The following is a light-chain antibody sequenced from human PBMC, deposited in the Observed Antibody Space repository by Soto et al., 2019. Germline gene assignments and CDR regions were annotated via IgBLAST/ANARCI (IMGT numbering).Light chain of an antibody. CDR3: QQYNNWPPWT. CDR2: VAS. V-gene: IGKV3-15*01. CDR1: QRVSIN. J-gene: IGKJ1*01. Sequence: IRTRHSPATESLPPAERATLSCRPSQRVSINLAWYQQKPGQAPRPLIHVASTRANGIPARFSGSGSGTEFTLTISSLQSEDFAVYYCQQYNNWPPWTFGQGTKVDIK.